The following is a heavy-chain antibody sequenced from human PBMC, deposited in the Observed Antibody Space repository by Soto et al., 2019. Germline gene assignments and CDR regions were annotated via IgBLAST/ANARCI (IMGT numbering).Heavy chain of an antibody. CDR3: ARGWGYDSTDYYYAY. D-gene: IGHD3-22*01. Sequence: ASVKVSCKASGGSFNRHTISWVRQAPGQGLEWMGGIIPIFGTANHAQKFQGRVTIIADESTSTVYMELSSLRSDDTAIYYCARGWGYDSTDYYYAYWGQGTLVTVSS. CDR1: GGSFNRHT. V-gene: IGHV1-69*13. J-gene: IGHJ4*02. CDR2: IIPIFGTA.